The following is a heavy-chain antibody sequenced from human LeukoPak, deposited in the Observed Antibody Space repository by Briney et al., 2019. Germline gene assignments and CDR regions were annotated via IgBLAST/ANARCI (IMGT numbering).Heavy chain of an antibody. CDR3: ANPITLVRGVIIGDY. D-gene: IGHD3-10*01. J-gene: IGHJ4*02. Sequence: GGSLRLSCAASGFTFSSYWMHWVRQAPGKGLVWVSRINSDGSSTSYADSVKGRFTISRDNAKNTLYLQMNSLRAEDTAVYYCANPITLVRGVIIGDYWGQGTLVAVSS. CDR1: GFTFSSYW. CDR2: INSDGSST. V-gene: IGHV3-74*01.